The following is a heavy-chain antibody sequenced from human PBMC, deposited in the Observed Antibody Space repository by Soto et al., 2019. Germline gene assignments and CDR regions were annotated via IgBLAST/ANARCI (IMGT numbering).Heavy chain of an antibody. CDR2: IYHSGST. D-gene: IGHD3-3*01. Sequence: SETRSLTCGVSGYSISSGYYWCLIRQPPGKGLECIGSIYHSGSTYYNPSLKSRVTISVDTSKNQFSLKLSSVTAADTAVYYCARDFSGRITIFGVAPGPWFDPWGQGTLVTVSS. V-gene: IGHV4-38-2*02. CDR1: GYSISSGYY. CDR3: ARDFSGRITIFGVAPGPWFDP. J-gene: IGHJ5*02.